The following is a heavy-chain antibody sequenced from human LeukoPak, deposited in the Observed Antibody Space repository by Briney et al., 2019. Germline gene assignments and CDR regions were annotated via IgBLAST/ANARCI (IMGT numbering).Heavy chain of an antibody. J-gene: IGHJ4*02. V-gene: IGHV3-23*01. Sequence: GGSLRLSCAASGFTFSSYAMSWDRQAPGKGLEWVSAISGSGGSTYYADSVKGRFTISRDNSKNTLYLQMNSLRAGDTAVYYCAKARHEYDFWRGLFDYWGQGTLVTVSS. CDR1: GFTFSSYA. D-gene: IGHD3-3*01. CDR3: AKARHEYDFWRGLFDY. CDR2: ISGSGGST.